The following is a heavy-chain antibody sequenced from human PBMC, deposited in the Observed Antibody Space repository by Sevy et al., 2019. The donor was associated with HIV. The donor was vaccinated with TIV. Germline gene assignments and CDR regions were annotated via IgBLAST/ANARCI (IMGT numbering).Heavy chain of an antibody. CDR3: ARDFFGGSYK. V-gene: IGHV3-48*01. Sequence: GGSLRLSCAASGFTFSSYSMNWVRQAPGKGLEWVSYISSSSSTIYYADSVKGRFTISRDNAKNSLYLQMNSLGAEDTAVYYCARDFFGGSYKGGQGTLVTVSS. CDR1: GFTFSSYS. CDR2: ISSSSSTI. J-gene: IGHJ4*02. D-gene: IGHD1-26*01.